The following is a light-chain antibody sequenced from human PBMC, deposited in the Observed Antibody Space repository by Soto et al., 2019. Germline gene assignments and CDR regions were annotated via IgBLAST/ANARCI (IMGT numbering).Light chain of an antibody. Sequence: DIQMTQSPSSLSASVGDRVTLTCRASQDVRDNLGWYQQKPGTAPKRLIYAASTLQSGGPSRFSSSGSGTEFTLTISSLQPEDFATYFCLQHHSYLWTFGQGTKVDIK. CDR1: QDVRDN. CDR2: AAS. J-gene: IGKJ1*01. CDR3: LQHHSYLWT. V-gene: IGKV1-17*01.